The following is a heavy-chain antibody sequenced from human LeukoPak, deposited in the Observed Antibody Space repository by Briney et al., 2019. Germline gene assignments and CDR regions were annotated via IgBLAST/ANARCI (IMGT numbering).Heavy chain of an antibody. V-gene: IGHV2-5*02. CDR2: IYWGDEK. J-gene: IGHJ5*02. CDR1: GFSLSTSGVG. Sequence: SGPTLFKPTRTLMLTFSISGFSLSTSGVGVGWIRQPPVKALEWLALIYWGDEKRYSPSLNSRLPITMDTSKNQVVLTITNMDPVDTATYSCARSLVVPAARFDPWGQGTLVTVSS. CDR3: ARSLVVPAARFDP. D-gene: IGHD2-2*01.